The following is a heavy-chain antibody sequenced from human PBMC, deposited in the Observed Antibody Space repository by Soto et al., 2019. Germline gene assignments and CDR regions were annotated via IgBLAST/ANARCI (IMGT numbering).Heavy chain of an antibody. D-gene: IGHD3-22*01. CDR2: IYSGGST. Sequence: GGSLRLSCAASGFTVSSNYMSWVRQAPGKGLEWVSVIYSGGSTYYADSVRGRFTISRDNSKNTLYLQMKSLRAEDTAVYYCARGDYFDRRFDYWGQGALVTVSS. CDR3: ARGDYFDRRFDY. CDR1: GFTVSSNY. J-gene: IGHJ4*02. V-gene: IGHV3-53*01.